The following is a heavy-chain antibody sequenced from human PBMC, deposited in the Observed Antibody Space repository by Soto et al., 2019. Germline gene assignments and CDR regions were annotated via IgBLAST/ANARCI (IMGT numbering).Heavy chain of an antibody. D-gene: IGHD3-3*01. CDR1: GYTFTSYD. CDR2: MNPNSGNT. J-gene: IGHJ4*02. Sequence: GASVKVSCKASGYTFTSYDINWVRQATGQGLEWMGWMNPNSGNTGYAQKFQGRVTMTRNTSISTAYMELSSLRSEDTAVYYCARGHSRFDYDFWSGYYRPKYYFDYWGQGTLVTVSS. V-gene: IGHV1-8*01. CDR3: ARGHSRFDYDFWSGYYRPKYYFDY.